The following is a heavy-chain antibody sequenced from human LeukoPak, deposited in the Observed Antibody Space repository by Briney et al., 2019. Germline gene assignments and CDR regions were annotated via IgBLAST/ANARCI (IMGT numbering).Heavy chain of an antibody. J-gene: IGHJ4*02. CDR3: ARGGAYYDILTGYRPGLADY. CDR1: GYTFTSYG. V-gene: IGHV1-18*01. D-gene: IGHD3-9*01. CDR2: ISAYNGNT. Sequence: ASVKVSCKASGYTFTSYGISWVRQAPGQGLEWMGWISAYNGNTNYAQKLQGRVTMTTDTSTSTAYMELRSLRSDDTAVNYCARGGAYYDILTGYRPGLADYWGQGTLVTVSS.